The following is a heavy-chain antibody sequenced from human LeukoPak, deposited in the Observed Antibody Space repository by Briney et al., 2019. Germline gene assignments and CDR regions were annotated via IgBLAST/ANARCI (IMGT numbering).Heavy chain of an antibody. CDR1: GGSFSGYY. V-gene: IGHV4-34*01. CDR2: INHSGST. D-gene: IGHD3-9*01. J-gene: IGHJ4*02. Sequence: SETLSLTCAVYGGSFSGYYWSWIRQPPGKGLEWIGEINHSGSTNYNPSLKSRVTISVDTSKNQFSLKLSSVTAADTAVYYCARDLRYFSLWGQGTLVTVSS. CDR3: ARDLRYFSL.